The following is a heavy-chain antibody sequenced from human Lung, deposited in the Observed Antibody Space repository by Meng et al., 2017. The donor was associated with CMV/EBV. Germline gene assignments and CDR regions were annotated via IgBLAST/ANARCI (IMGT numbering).Heavy chain of an antibody. D-gene: IGHD3-16*01. CDR2: TRHDGTNK. J-gene: IGHJ4*02. Sequence: GGSLRLXCAASGFTFDNYGMHWVRQTPGKGLEWVAFTRHDGTNKYYGDSVKGRFTISRDNSKNTVYLQMNSLRPEETAIYYCAKDLLLFGGANAYFDYWGQGXLVTVSS. CDR3: AKDLLLFGGANAYFDY. CDR1: GFTFDNYG. V-gene: IGHV3-30*02.